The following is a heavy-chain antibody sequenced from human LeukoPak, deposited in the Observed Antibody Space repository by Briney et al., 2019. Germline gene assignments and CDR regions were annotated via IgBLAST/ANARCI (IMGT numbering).Heavy chain of an antibody. CDR1: GGSFSGYY. CDR2: INHSGNS. Sequence: SETLSLTCAVYGGSFSGYYWSWIRQPPGKGLEWIGEINHSGNSNYNPSLMSRVTISVDTSKNQFSLKLSSVPGADTAVYYCAKCRHGYQSPAQWGQGTMVTVSS. V-gene: IGHV4-34*01. D-gene: IGHD6-13*01. CDR3: AKCRHGYQSPAQ. J-gene: IGHJ4*02.